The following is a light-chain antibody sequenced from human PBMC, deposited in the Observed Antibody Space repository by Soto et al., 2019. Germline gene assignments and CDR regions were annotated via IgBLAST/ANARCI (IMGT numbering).Light chain of an antibody. J-gene: IGKJ4*02. CDR1: QNIYST. V-gene: IGKV3-15*01. CDR2: RAS. CDR3: LQYHNLWA. Sequence: IVMTQSPATLSVSPGERATLSCRASQNIYSTIAWYQQRPGQAPRLLIYRASTRAPGVPARFSGSGSGTEFTLTISSLQSEDFAVYSCLQYHNLWAFGRGPQVESK.